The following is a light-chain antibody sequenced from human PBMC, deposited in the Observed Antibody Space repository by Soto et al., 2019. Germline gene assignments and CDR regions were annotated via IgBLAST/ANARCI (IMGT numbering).Light chain of an antibody. J-gene: IGKJ3*01. Sequence: DIQMTQSPSTLSASVGDTVTITCRASQSISGWLAWYQQKPGEAPRLLIYDASSLESGVPSRFSGSGSETEFPLTISSLQPDDSATYYCQQYNSYSYTFGPGTKVDIK. V-gene: IGKV1-5*01. CDR2: DAS. CDR3: QQYNSYSYT. CDR1: QSISGW.